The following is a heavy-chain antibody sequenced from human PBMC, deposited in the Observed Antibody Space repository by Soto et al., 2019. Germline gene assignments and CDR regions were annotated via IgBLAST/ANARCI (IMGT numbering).Heavy chain of an antibody. V-gene: IGHV4-39*01. CDR2: VHYSGSA. CDR3: ASHRWGSGRSSGLLDF. CDR1: GGSISTSSYF. Sequence: QLQLQESGPGLVKPSETLSLTCSVSGGSISTSSYFWGWIRQPPGNGLEWVGAVHYSGSANYRSSLQSLVTISVDTSQNQFSLRLRSATAADTAVYYCASHRWGSGRSSGLLDFWGQGALVTVSS. J-gene: IGHJ4*02. D-gene: IGHD3-10*01.